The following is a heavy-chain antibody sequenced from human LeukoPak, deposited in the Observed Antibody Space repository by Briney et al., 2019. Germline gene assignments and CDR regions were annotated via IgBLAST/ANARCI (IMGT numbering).Heavy chain of an antibody. J-gene: IGHJ4*02. CDR2: IYYRGST. CDR1: GGSIRSSYYY. V-gene: IGHV4-31*03. Sequence: PSETLSLTCTVSGGSIRSSYYYWGWIRQPPGKGLEWIGYIYYRGSTYYNPSLKSRVIISEDTSKNQFSLKLSSVTAADTAVYYCASRIGYSYGIDYWGQGTLVTVSS. D-gene: IGHD5-18*01. CDR3: ASRIGYSYGIDY.